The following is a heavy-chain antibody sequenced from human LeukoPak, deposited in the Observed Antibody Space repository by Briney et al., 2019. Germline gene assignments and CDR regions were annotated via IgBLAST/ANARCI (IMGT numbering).Heavy chain of an antibody. CDR2: ISCDGSIN. CDR3: MTRDTSGY. CDR1: GFTFNSYA. V-gene: IGHV3-30*14. Sequence: GGSLRLSCVGSGFTFNSYAVHWVRQAPGKGLEWVAVISCDGSINFYAASVKGRFTISRDKSKNTLYLQMRSLRAEDTAVYYCMTRDTSGYWGQGTLVTVSS. D-gene: IGHD3-10*01. J-gene: IGHJ4*02.